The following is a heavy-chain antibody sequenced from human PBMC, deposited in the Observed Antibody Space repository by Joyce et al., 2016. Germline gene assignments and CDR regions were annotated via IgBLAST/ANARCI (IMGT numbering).Heavy chain of an antibody. J-gene: IGHJ2*01. D-gene: IGHD2-2*01. Sequence: QVQLQESGPGLVKPSETLSLTCTVSDGSINNNYWSWLRQPPGKGLVWIAYIYSSGNTNYNPSLKSRVTISADTSKNQFSLKLSSVTAADTALYFCARLEVVLSAAAKKADWYFDLWGRGTLVTVSS. CDR3: ARLEVVLSAAAKKADWYFDL. CDR1: DGSINNNY. V-gene: IGHV4-59*01. CDR2: IYSSGNT.